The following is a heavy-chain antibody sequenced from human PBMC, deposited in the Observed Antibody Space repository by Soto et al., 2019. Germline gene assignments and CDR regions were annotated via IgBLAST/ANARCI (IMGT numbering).Heavy chain of an antibody. J-gene: IGHJ4*02. Sequence: GGSLRLSCAASGFTFSSYWMHWVRQAPGKGLVWVSRINSDGSSTSYADSVKGRFTISRDNAKNTLYLQMNSLRAEDTAVYYSARGERLVPEDHWGQGTLVTVFS. CDR3: ARGERLVPEDH. V-gene: IGHV3-74*01. CDR1: GFTFSSYW. CDR2: INSDGSST. D-gene: IGHD1-26*01.